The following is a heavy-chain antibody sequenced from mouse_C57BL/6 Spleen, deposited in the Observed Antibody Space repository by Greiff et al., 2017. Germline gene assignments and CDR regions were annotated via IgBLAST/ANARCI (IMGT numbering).Heavy chain of an antibody. V-gene: IGHV1-42*01. D-gene: IGHD2-3*01. CDR3: ARGGLLSFFAY. CDR2: INPSTGGT. Sequence: VQLQQSGPELVKPGASVKISCKASGYSFTGYYMNWVKQSPEKSLEWIGEINPSTGGTTYNQKFKAKATLTVDKSTRKAYMQLKSLTSEDSSVYYCARGGLLSFFAYWGQGTLVTVSA. J-gene: IGHJ3*01. CDR1: GYSFTGYY.